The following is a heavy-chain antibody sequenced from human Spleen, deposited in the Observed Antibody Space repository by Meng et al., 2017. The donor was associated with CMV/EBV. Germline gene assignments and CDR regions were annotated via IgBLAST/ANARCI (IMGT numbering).Heavy chain of an antibody. D-gene: IGHD4-11*01. J-gene: IGHJ5*02. CDR3: AREDYHWFDP. CDR2: INHSGST. CDR1: GGSFSGYY. Sequence: QGQLQTWGAGLLKPSETLSLTCAVYGGSFSGYYWSWIRQPPGKGLEWIGEINHSGSTNYNPSLKSRVTISVDTSKNQFSLKLSSVTAADTAVYYCAREDYHWFDPWGQGTLVTVSS. V-gene: IGHV4-34*01.